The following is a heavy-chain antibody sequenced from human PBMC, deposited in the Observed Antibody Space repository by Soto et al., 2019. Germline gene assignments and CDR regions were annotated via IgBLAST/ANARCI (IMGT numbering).Heavy chain of an antibody. CDR3: AVSIAARYFDY. CDR1: GGSISRGDYY. CDR2: IYYSGST. V-gene: IGHV4-30-4*01. D-gene: IGHD6-6*01. J-gene: IGHJ4*02. Sequence: PSETLSLTCTVSGGSISRGDYYWSWIRQPPGKGLEWIGYIYYSGSTYYNPSLKSRVTISVDTSKNQFSLKLSSVTAADTAVYYCAVSIAARYFDYWGQGTLVTVS.